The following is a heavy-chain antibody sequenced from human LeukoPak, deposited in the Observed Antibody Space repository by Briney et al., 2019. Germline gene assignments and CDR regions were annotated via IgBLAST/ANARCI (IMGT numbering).Heavy chain of an antibody. V-gene: IGHV1-2*02. J-gene: IGHJ4*02. CDR1: GYTFTSYG. Sequence: ASVKVSCKASGYTFTSYGISWVRQAPGQGLEWMGWINPNSGGTNYAQKFQGRVTMTRDTSISTAYMELSRLRSDDTAVYYCATIAVAGTDYWGQGTLVTVSS. D-gene: IGHD6-19*01. CDR3: ATIAVAGTDY. CDR2: INPNSGGT.